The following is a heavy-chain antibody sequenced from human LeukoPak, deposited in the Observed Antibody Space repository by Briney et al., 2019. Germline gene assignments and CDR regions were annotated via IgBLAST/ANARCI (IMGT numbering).Heavy chain of an antibody. Sequence: GGSLRLSCAASGFTFSNAWMNWVSQAPGKGLEWVGRIKSKTDGGTTDYAAPVQGRFTISRDDSKNTLYLQMNSLKTEDTAMYYCTTRWFGELFRDYFDYWGQGALVTVSS. D-gene: IGHD3-10*01. CDR3: TTRWFGELFRDYFDY. J-gene: IGHJ4*02. CDR1: GFTFSNAW. CDR2: IKSKTDGGTT. V-gene: IGHV3-15*07.